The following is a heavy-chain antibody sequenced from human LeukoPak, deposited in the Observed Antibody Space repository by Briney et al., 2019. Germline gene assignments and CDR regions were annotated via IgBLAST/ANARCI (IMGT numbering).Heavy chain of an antibody. J-gene: IGHJ4*02. Sequence: GGSLRLSCAASGFTFSIYAMSWVRQAPGKGLEWVSVISGSGGSTYYADSVKGRFTISRDNSKNTLYLQMNSLRAEDTAVYYCAKCTSLTGALLDYWAQGTLVTVSS. CDR2: ISGSGGST. D-gene: IGHD7-27*01. CDR3: AKCTSLTGALLDY. CDR1: GFTFSIYA. V-gene: IGHV3-23*01.